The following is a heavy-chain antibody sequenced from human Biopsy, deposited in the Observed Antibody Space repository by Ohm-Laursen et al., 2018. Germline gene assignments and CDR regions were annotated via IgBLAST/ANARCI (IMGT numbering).Heavy chain of an antibody. CDR1: GVSISVDGYY. V-gene: IGHV4-31*03. Sequence: TLSLTCTVSGVSISVDGYYWAWIRQLPGKGLDWIGYIYHSGTTYYNPSLKSRLTMSVGTSKNEFSLRLRSVTAADTAVYFCATFRASWDTTQGGDYWGQGTLVIVSS. J-gene: IGHJ4*02. CDR3: ATFRASWDTTQGGDY. D-gene: IGHD1-26*01. CDR2: IYHSGTT.